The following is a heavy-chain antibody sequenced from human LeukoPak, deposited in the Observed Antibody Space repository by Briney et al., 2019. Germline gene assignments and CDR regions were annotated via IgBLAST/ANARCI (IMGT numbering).Heavy chain of an antibody. CDR2: INWNGGST. V-gene: IGHV3-20*04. Sequence: GGSLRLSCAASGFTFDDYGMSWVRQAPGKGLEWVSGINWNGGSTGYADSVKGRFTISRDNAKNSLYLQMNSLRAEDTALYYCARSMDGDYTNLFDYWGQGTLVTVSS. J-gene: IGHJ4*02. D-gene: IGHD4-17*01. CDR1: GFTFDDYG. CDR3: ARSMDGDYTNLFDY.